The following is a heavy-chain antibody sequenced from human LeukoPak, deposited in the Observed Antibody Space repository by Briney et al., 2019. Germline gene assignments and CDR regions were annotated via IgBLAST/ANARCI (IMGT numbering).Heavy chain of an antibody. V-gene: IGHV3-11*04. CDR3: ARERRGVGYYYYYYMDV. Sequence: GGSLRLSCAASGFIFSDYYMSWIRQAPGKGLDWVSYINSSSSKIYYADSVKGRFTISRDNAKNSLYLQMNNLRAEDTAVYYCARERRGVGYYYYYYMDVWGKGTTVTVSS. CDR2: INSSSSKI. CDR1: GFIFSDYY. J-gene: IGHJ6*03. D-gene: IGHD1-1*01.